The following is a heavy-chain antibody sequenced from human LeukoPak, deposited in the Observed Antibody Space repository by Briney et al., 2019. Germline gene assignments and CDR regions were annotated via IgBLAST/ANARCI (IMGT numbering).Heavy chain of an antibody. J-gene: IGHJ3*02. D-gene: IGHD3-10*01. CDR2: IYPNSGGT. CDR1: GYTFTGYY. Sequence: ASVTVSCKASGYTFTGYYMHWVRQAPGQGLEWMGWIYPNSGGTNYAQKFQGRVTMTRDTSISTAYMELSRLRSDDTAVYYCARDGLLWFGEGAFDIWGQGTMVTVSS. CDR3: ARDGLLWFGEGAFDI. V-gene: IGHV1-2*02.